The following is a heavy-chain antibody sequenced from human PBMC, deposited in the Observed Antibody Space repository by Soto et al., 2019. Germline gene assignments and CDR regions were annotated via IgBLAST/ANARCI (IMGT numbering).Heavy chain of an antibody. CDR3: ARGDCSSTSCYSDYYYGMDV. J-gene: IGHJ6*02. V-gene: IGHV3-13*04. D-gene: IGHD2-2*01. Sequence: EVQLVESGGGLVQPGGSLRLSCAASGFTFSSYVMHWVRQATGKGLEWVSAIGTAGDTYYPGSVKGRFTISRENAKNSLYLQMNSLRAGDTAVYYCARGDCSSTSCYSDYYYGMDVWGQGTTVTVSS. CDR2: IGTAGDT. CDR1: GFTFSSYV.